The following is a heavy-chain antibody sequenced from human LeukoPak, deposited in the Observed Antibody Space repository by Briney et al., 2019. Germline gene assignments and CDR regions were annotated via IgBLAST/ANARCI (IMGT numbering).Heavy chain of an antibody. J-gene: IGHJ4*02. CDR1: GFTFSSYW. CDR3: ARTKEMASISYFDS. CDR2: IKQDGSEK. Sequence: GGSLRLSCAASGFTFSSYWMSWVRQAPGKGLEWVANIKQDGSEKYYVDSVKGRFTISRDNAKNSLYLQMNSLRAEDTAVYYCARTKEMASISYFDSWGQGTLVTVSS. D-gene: IGHD5-24*01. V-gene: IGHV3-7*01.